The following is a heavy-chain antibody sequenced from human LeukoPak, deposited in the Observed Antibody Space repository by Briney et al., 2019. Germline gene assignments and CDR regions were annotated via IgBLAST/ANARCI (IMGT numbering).Heavy chain of an antibody. Sequence: PSGTLSLTCAVSGGSISSSNWWSWVRQPPGKGLEWIGEIYHSGSTNYNPSLKSRVTISVDTSKNQFSLKLSSVTAADTAVYYCARHKYSSGWPPEGAFDIWGQGTMVTVSS. CDR2: IYHSGST. J-gene: IGHJ3*02. CDR3: ARHKYSSGWPPEGAFDI. V-gene: IGHV4-4*02. CDR1: GGSISSSNW. D-gene: IGHD6-19*01.